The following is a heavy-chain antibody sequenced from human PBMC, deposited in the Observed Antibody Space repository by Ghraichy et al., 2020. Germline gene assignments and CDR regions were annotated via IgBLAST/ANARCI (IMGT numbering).Heavy chain of an antibody. Sequence: LSLTCAASGFTFSTSWMNWVRQAPGKGLEWVANIKQDGSEKNYVDSVKGRFTISRDNAKKSLYLQMNSLRAEDTAVYYCVGLHADYWGQGTLVTVSS. V-gene: IGHV3-7*02. CDR3: VGLHADY. J-gene: IGHJ4*02. CDR1: GFTFSTSW. D-gene: IGHD2-15*01. CDR2: IKQDGSEK.